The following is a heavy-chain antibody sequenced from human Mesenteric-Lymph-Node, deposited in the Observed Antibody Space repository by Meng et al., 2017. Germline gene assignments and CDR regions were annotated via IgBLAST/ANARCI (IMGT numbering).Heavy chain of an antibody. Sequence: QVQLQEPGPGLAKPSQTLSLTCTVSGGSISSGGYYWSWIRQHPGKGLEWIGYIYYSGSTYYNPSLKSLVTISVDTSKNQFSLKLSSVTAADTAVYYCASGDSSGYYQSFDYWGQGTLVTVSS. D-gene: IGHD3-22*01. J-gene: IGHJ4*02. V-gene: IGHV4-31*01. CDR1: GGSISSGGYY. CDR2: IYYSGST. CDR3: ASGDSSGYYQSFDY.